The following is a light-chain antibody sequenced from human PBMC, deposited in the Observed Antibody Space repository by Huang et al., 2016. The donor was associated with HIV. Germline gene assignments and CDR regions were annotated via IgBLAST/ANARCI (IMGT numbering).Light chain of an antibody. V-gene: IGKV1-12*01. J-gene: IGKJ3*01. CDR2: AAS. CDR1: QDINIW. Sequence: EIQMTQSPSSVSASIGDRVTITCRASQDINIWVAWYQQKAGKAPKVLVCAASSLQSGVPSRFSGSGSGTYFTLTISSLQPEDFATYYCQQADVFPFTFGPGTKVDIK. CDR3: QQADVFPFT.